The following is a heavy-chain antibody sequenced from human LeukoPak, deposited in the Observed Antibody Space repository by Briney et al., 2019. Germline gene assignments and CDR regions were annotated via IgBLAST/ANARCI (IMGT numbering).Heavy chain of an antibody. J-gene: IGHJ4*02. CDR2: INPNSGGT. CDR1: GYTFTGYY. V-gene: IGHV1-2*02. Sequence: ASVKVSCKASGYTFTGYYMHWVRQAPGQGLEWMGWINPNSGGTNYAQKFQGRVTMTRDTSISTAYMELSRLRSDDTAVYYCARALPRWSSGWYMWGPDYWGQGTLVTVSS. D-gene: IGHD6-19*01. CDR3: ARALPRWSSGWYMWGPDY.